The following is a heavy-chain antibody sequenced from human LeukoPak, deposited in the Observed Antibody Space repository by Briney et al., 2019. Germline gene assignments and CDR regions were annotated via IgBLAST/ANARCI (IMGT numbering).Heavy chain of an antibody. D-gene: IGHD3-10*01. J-gene: IGHJ5*02. CDR1: DGSISSSSYY. CDR3: ARGPRFGELFNWFDP. CDR2: IYYSGST. Sequence: PSETLSLTCTVSDGSISSSSYYWGWIRQPPGKGLEWIGSIYYSGSTYYNPSLKSRVTISVDTSKNQFSLKLSSVTAADTAVYYCARGPRFGELFNWFDPWGQGTLVTVSS. V-gene: IGHV4-39*07.